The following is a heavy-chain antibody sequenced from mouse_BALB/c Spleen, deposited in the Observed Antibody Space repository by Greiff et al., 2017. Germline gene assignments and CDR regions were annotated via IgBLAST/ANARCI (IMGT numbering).Heavy chain of an antibody. CDR3: AKNLREAWFAY. CDR1: GYTFTDYA. Sequence: VQRVESGAELVRPGVSVKISCKGSGYTFTDYAMHWVKQSHAKSLEWIGVISTYYGDASYNQKFKGKATMTVDKSSSTAYMELARLTSEDSAIYYCAKNLREAWFAYWGQGTLVTVSA. V-gene: IGHV1S137*01. J-gene: IGHJ3*01. CDR2: ISTYYGDA. D-gene: IGHD1-1*01.